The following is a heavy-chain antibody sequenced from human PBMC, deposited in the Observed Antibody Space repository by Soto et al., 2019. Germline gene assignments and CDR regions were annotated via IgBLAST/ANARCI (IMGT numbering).Heavy chain of an antibody. J-gene: IGHJ5*02. V-gene: IGHV3-30*18. CDR1: GFTFSSYG. D-gene: IGHD1-26*01. Sequence: GGSLRLSCAASGFTFSSYGMHWVRQAPGKGLEWVAVISYDGSNKYYADSVKGRFTISRDNSKNTRYLQMNSLRAEDTAVYYCAKGSYVLVDNGWFDPWGQGTLVTVSS. CDR3: AKGSYVLVDNGWFDP. CDR2: ISYDGSNK.